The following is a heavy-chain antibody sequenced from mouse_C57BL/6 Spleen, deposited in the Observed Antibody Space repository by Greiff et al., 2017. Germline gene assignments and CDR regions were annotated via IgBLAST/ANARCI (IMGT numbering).Heavy chain of an antibody. J-gene: IGHJ4*01. Sequence: EVKLQESGPGMVKPSQSLSLTCTVTGYSITSGYDWHWIRHFPGNKLEWMGYISYSGSTNYNPSLKSRISITHDTSKNHFFLQLNSVTTADPATYYCARELQGAMDYWGQGTSVTVSS. CDR2: ISYSGST. V-gene: IGHV3-1*01. CDR1: GYSITSGYD. D-gene: IGHD6-1*01. CDR3: ARELQGAMDY.